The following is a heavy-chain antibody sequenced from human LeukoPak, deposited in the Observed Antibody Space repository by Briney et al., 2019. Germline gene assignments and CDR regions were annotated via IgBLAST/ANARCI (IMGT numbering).Heavy chain of an antibody. V-gene: IGHV3-23*01. CDR1: GFTFSTYA. Sequence: GGSLRLSCAASGFTFSTYAVSWVRQAPGKGLEWVSRISGSGANTFFADSVKGRFTISRDNSKNTLYLQMNSLRAEDTAVYYCAKNYGSGTYYPFGVDYWGQGTLVTVSS. CDR3: AKNYGSGTYYPFGVDY. CDR2: ISGSGANT. D-gene: IGHD3-10*01. J-gene: IGHJ4*02.